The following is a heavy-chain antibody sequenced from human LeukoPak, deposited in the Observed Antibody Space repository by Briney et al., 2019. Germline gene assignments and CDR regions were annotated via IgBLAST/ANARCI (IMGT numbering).Heavy chain of an antibody. CDR3: ARGYDFWSGKPFDY. V-gene: IGHV4-61*02. CDR1: GGSISSGSYC. J-gene: IGHJ4*02. Sequence: SQTLSLTCTVSGGSISSGSYCWSWIRQPAGKGLEWIGRIYTSGSTNYNPSLKSRVTISVDTSKNQFSLKLSSVTAADTAVYYCARGYDFWSGKPFDYWGQGTLVTVSS. D-gene: IGHD3-3*01. CDR2: IYTSGST.